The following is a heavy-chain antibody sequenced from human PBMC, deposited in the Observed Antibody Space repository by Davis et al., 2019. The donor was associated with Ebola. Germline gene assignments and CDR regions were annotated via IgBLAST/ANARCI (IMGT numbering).Heavy chain of an antibody. V-gene: IGHV1-18*04. Sequence: ASVKVSCKSSGYTFTSYGLVWVRQVPGLGLEWMGWISGFNTNTNFAQKFQGRVTVSKDTSTNTAYMDLRSLTSDDTAIYYCARAPNYDVLTGTSSYYFDYWGQGTLVTVSS. D-gene: IGHD3-9*01. CDR2: ISGFNTNT. CDR3: ARAPNYDVLTGTSSYYFDY. J-gene: IGHJ4*02. CDR1: GYTFTSYG.